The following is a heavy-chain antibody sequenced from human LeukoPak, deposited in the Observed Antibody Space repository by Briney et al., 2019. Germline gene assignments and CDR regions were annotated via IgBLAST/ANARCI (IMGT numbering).Heavy chain of an antibody. J-gene: IGHJ3*02. CDR1: GFTFDNYA. D-gene: IGHD1-1*01. CDR3: AKDLGTTGTTGSFDI. Sequence: GGSLRLSCAASGFTFDNYAMHWVRQAPGKGLEWVSGISWNSGRIDYADSVRGRFTISRDNPKHSLYLQMTSLRDEDTALYYSAKDLGTTGTTGSFDIWGQGTMVTVSS. CDR2: ISWNSGRI. V-gene: IGHV3-9*01.